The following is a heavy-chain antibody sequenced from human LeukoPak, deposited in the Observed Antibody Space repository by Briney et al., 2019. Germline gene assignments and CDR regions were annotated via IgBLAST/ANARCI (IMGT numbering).Heavy chain of an antibody. V-gene: IGHV4-34*11. Sequence: SETLSLTCAVYGGSFSGYYWGWIRQPPGKGLEWIGSIYYRGTTNYNPSLKSRVTISVDTSKNQFSLKLSSVTAADTAVYYCAREDSSGYYRPPVAFDIWGQGTMVTVSS. J-gene: IGHJ3*02. CDR1: GGSFSGYY. D-gene: IGHD3-22*01. CDR2: IYYRGTT. CDR3: AREDSSGYYRPPVAFDI.